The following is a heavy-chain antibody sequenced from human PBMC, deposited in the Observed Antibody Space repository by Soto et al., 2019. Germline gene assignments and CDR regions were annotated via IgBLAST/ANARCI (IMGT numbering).Heavy chain of an antibody. CDR2: ISSSGSII. V-gene: IGHV3-11*01. CDR3: ARSGYYYDRLSDY. Sequence: PGGSLRLSCAASGFTFSDYYMNWIRQAPGKGLEWVSYISSSGSIIYNADSVKGRSTISRDNAKNSLYLQMNSLRAEDTAVYYCARSGYYYDRLSDYWGQGTLVTVSS. D-gene: IGHD3-22*01. J-gene: IGHJ4*02. CDR1: GFTFSDYY.